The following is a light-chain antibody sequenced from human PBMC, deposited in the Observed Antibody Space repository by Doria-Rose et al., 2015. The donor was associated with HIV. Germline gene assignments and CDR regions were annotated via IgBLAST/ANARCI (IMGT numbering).Light chain of an antibody. CDR3: QQYYDTPS. CDR2: WAS. Sequence: DIRMTRSPESLGMSLGERATLNCKSNQSLLYTSKNYLAWYQQMPGQPPKLLIYWASTRQSGVPARFSGSGSGTDFTLTISSLEAEDVAVYYCQQYYDTPSFGPGTTVDIK. V-gene: IGKV4-1*01. CDR1: QSLLYTSKNY. J-gene: IGKJ3*01.